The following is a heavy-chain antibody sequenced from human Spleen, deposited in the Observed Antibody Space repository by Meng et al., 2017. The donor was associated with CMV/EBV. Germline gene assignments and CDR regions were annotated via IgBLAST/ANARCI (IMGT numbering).Heavy chain of an antibody. Sequence: ASVKVSCKASKHTFTTHVVHWVRQATGQGLEWMGWINPNSGGTNYAQKFQGRVTMTRNTSISTAYMELSSLRSEDTAVYYCARFGYCTNGVCYRDYYYYGMDVWGQGTTVTVSS. CDR3: ARFGYCTNGVCYRDYYYYGMDV. CDR1: KHTFTTHV. V-gene: IGHV1-8*02. J-gene: IGHJ6*02. CDR2: INPNSGGT. D-gene: IGHD2-8*01.